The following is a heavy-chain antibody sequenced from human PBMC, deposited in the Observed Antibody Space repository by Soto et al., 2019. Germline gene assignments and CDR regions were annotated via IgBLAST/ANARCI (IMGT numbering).Heavy chain of an antibody. D-gene: IGHD1-1*01. CDR1: GFVFRHFG. CDR3: AKARGRSNWVNYYGLDV. Sequence: QEQLVESGGGVVQSGRSLRLSCVGSGFVFRHFGMHWVRQAPGKGLEWVALITYDGSYSHYADDVKGRFTIARDDDKATVSLQMDNLTPEDTALYYCAKARGRSNWVNYYGLDVWGQGTTVTVSS. CDR2: ITYDGSYS. J-gene: IGHJ6*02. V-gene: IGHV3-30*18.